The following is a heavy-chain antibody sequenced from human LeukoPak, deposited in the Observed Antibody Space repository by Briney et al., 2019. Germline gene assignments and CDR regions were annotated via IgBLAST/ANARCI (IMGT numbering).Heavy chain of an antibody. J-gene: IGHJ6*03. CDR3: ARDRRTTVTKDYYYYYMDV. CDR1: GYTFTGYY. Sequence: ASVKVSCKASGYTFTGYYMHWVRQAPGQGLEWMGWINPNSGGTNYAQKFQGRVTMTRDTSISTAYMELSRLRSDDTAVYYCARDRRTTVTKDYYYYYMDVWGKGTTVTVSS. D-gene: IGHD4-17*01. CDR2: INPNSGGT. V-gene: IGHV1-2*02.